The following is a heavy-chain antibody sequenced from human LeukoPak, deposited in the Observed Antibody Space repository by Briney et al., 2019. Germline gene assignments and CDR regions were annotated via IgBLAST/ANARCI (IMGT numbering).Heavy chain of an antibody. CDR1: GGTFSSYA. Sequence: RASVKVSCKASGGTFSSYAISWVRQAPGQGLEWMGGIIPIFGTTNYAQKFQDRVTITADKSTSTAYMELSSLRSEDTAVYYCARVGIWELLYLAYWGQGTLVTVSS. D-gene: IGHD1-26*01. CDR2: IIPIFGTT. J-gene: IGHJ4*02. CDR3: ARVGIWELLYLAY. V-gene: IGHV1-69*06.